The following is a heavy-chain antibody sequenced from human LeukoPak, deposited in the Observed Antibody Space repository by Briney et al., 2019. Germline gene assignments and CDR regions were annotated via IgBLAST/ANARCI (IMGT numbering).Heavy chain of an antibody. J-gene: IGHJ2*01. CDR3: ARDRGDWNNFWYFDL. CDR1: GGSISSSNW. D-gene: IGHD1/OR15-1a*01. CDR2: IYYSGST. Sequence: SGTLSLTCAVSGGSISSSNWWSWFRQPPGKGLEWIGYIYYSGSTYYNPSLKSRVTISVDTSKNQFSLKLSSVTAADTAVYYCARDRGDWNNFWYFDLWGRGTLVTVSS. V-gene: IGHV4-4*02.